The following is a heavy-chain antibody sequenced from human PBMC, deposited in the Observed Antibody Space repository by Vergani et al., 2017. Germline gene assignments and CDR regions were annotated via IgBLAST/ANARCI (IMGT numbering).Heavy chain of an antibody. D-gene: IGHD5-12*01. CDR2: MHHDGRT. CDR3: VRVDIVLKVADY. CDR1: GGSFTGFF. J-gene: IGHJ4*02. Sequence: QVQLQQWGPGLLKPSETLSLICGVSGGSFTGFFWGWIRQPPGKGLEWIREMHHDGRTNYNPSLKSRVTIAVDTTKKQVSLKVGSVTAADTAIYYCVRVDIVLKVADYWGQGTPVTVSS. V-gene: IGHV4-34*02.